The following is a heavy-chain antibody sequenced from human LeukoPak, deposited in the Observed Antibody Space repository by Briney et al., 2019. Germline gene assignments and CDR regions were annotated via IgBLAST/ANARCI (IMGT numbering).Heavy chain of an antibody. Sequence: ASVKVSCKASGYTFTGYYMYWVRQAPGQGLEWMGWINPNSGGTNYAQKFQGRVTMTRDTSISTAYMELSRLRSDDTAVYYCATESYYDSSGYLPYWGQGTLVTVSS. V-gene: IGHV1-2*02. CDR3: ATESYYDSSGYLPY. CDR2: INPNSGGT. J-gene: IGHJ4*02. CDR1: GYTFTGYY. D-gene: IGHD3-22*01.